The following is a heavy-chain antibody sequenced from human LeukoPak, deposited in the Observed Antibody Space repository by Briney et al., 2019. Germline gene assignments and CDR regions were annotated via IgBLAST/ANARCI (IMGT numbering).Heavy chain of an antibody. D-gene: IGHD3-10*01. CDR2: IKEGGRET. J-gene: IGHJ4*02. CDR3: ATDRGTY. CDR1: GFTFSNSW. Sequence: GGSLILSCVASGFTFSNSWMTWDRQAPGKGLEWVALIKEGGRETFYMDSVRGRFIISRDDVKNSVYLQINSLTAEDTALYYCATDRGTYWGQGTLVIVSS. V-gene: IGHV3-7*03.